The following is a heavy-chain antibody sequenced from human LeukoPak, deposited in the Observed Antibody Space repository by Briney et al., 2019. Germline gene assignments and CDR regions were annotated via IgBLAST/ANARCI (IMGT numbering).Heavy chain of an antibody. J-gene: IGHJ6*03. CDR3: ARGIGATGDYYYYMDV. CDR1: GGTFSSYA. CDR2: IIPIFGTA. V-gene: IGHV1-69*06. D-gene: IGHD1-1*01. Sequence: GSSVKVSCKASGGTFSSYAISWVRQAPGQGLEWMGGIIPIFGTANYAQKFQGRVTITADKSTSTAYMELSSLRSEDTAVYYCARGIGATGDYYYYMDVWGKGTTVTVSS.